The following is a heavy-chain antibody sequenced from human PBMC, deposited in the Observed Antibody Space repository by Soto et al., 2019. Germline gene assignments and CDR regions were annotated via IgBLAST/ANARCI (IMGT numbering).Heavy chain of an antibody. D-gene: IGHD4-4*01. CDR1: GFTFSSYA. V-gene: IGHV3-23*01. Sequence: GGSLRLSCEVSGFTFSSYAMSWVRQAPGKGLEWVSTISRTGGSTFYADSVKGRFTISRDMSKNTLYMQLNSLRVDDTAVYYCAKESRSNSRIRWGQGTLVTVSS. CDR2: ISRTGGST. CDR3: AKESRSNSRIR. J-gene: IGHJ4*02.